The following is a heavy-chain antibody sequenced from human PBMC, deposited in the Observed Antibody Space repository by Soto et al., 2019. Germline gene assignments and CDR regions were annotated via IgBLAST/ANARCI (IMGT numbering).Heavy chain of an antibody. CDR1: GFTFSSYS. CDR3: AREAPYYYGSGSYYPQPYYFYY. Sequence: GGSLRLSCAASGFTFSSYSMNWVRQAPGKGLEWVSYISSSSSTIYYADSVKGRFTISRDNAKNSLYLQMNSLRDEDTAVYYCAREAPYYYGSGSYYPQPYYFYYWGQGTLVTVSS. J-gene: IGHJ4*02. CDR2: ISSSSSTI. D-gene: IGHD3-10*01. V-gene: IGHV3-48*02.